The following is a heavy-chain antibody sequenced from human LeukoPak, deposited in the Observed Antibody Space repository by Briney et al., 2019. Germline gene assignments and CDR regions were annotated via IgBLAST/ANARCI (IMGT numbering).Heavy chain of an antibody. CDR2: INAGNGNT. CDR1: GYNFTNYA. D-gene: IGHD3-10*01. CDR3: ARELLWFGELGSWFDP. V-gene: IGHV1-3*01. Sequence: ASVKVSCKASGYNFTNYAMHWVRQAPGQRLEWMGWINAGNGNTKYSQKFQGRVTITRDTSATTAYMELSSLRSEDTAVYYCARELLWFGELGSWFDPWGQGTLVTVSS. J-gene: IGHJ5*02.